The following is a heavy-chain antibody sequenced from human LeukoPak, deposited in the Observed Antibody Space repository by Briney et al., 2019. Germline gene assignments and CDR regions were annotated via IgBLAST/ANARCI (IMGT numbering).Heavy chain of an antibody. CDR3: ARHPYSSGWYPFDP. J-gene: IGHJ5*02. D-gene: IGHD6-19*01. V-gene: IGHV4-59*08. Sequence: SETLSLTCTASGGSISSYYWSWIRQPPGKGLEWIGYIYYSGSTNYNPSLKSRVTISVDTSKNQFSLKLSSVIAADTAVYYCARHPYSSGWYPFDPWGQGTLVTVSS. CDR1: GGSISSYY. CDR2: IYYSGST.